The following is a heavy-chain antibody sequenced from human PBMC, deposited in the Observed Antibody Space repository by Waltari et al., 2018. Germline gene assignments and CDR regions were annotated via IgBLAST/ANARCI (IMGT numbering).Heavy chain of an antibody. CDR3: ARGSYSSGCDF. CDR1: GFPFRHYG. CDR2: ILSDGSNE. J-gene: IGHJ4*02. V-gene: IGHV3-30*03. D-gene: IGHD6-19*01. Sequence: QLVGSGGGVVQPGGSLRLPWSASGFPFRHYGMHWVRQSPGTGLEWVAVILSDGSNEYYADSVKGRFTISRDNSKNTLYLQMNSLRVQDTAVYYCARGSYSSGCDFWGQGTQVTVSS.